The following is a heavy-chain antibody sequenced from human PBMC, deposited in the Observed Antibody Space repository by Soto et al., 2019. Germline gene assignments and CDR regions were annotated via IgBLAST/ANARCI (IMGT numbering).Heavy chain of an antibody. CDR2: IIPIFGTA. Sequence: SVKVSCKASGGTFSSYAISWVRQAPGQGLEWMGGIIPIFGTANYAQKFQGRVTITADESTSTAYMELSSLRSEDTAVYYFARDSYYDSSGFDPDYYGMDVWGQGTTVTVSS. D-gene: IGHD3-22*01. V-gene: IGHV1-69*13. J-gene: IGHJ6*02. CDR3: ARDSYYDSSGFDPDYYGMDV. CDR1: GGTFSSYA.